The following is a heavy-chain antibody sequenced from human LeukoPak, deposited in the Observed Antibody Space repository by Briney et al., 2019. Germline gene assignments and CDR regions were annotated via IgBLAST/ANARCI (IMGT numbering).Heavy chain of an antibody. V-gene: IGHV3-23*01. CDR2: ITYSGGRT. CDR1: GFTFSNYA. Sequence: PGGSLRLSCAASGFTFSNYAMNWVRQAPGKGLEWVSTITYSGGRTYYADSMKGRFTISRDNAKNTLYLQMNSLRAEDTAVYYCAREVVKGYTFDYWGQGTLVTVSS. CDR3: AREVVKGYTFDY. J-gene: IGHJ4*02. D-gene: IGHD2-21*01.